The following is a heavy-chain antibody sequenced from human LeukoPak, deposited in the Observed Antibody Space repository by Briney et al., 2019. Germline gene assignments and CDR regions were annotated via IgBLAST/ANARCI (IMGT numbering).Heavy chain of an antibody. V-gene: IGHV1-18*01. CDR1: GYTFTSYG. D-gene: IGHD6-13*01. CDR2: ISAYNGNT. CDR3: ARDRHYSGSWKPSFDY. Sequence: ASVKVSCKASGYTFTSYGISWVRQAPGQGLEWMGWISAYNGNTNYAQKLQGRVTMNTAPSTSPAYMELRSLRSDDTAVYYCARDRHYSGSWKPSFDYWGQGTLVTVSS. J-gene: IGHJ4*02.